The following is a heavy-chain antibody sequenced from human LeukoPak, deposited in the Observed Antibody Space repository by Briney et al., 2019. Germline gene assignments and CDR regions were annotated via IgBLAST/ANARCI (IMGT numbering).Heavy chain of an antibody. CDR3: ARWYSSSWYIGDAFDI. J-gene: IGHJ3*02. D-gene: IGHD6-13*01. V-gene: IGHV1-2*02. CDR1: GYTFTGYY. CDR2: INPNSGGT. Sequence: ASVKVSCKASGYTFTGYYMHWVRQAPGQGLEWMGWINPNSGGTNYAQKFQGRVTMTRDTSISTAYMELSRLRSDDTAVYYCARWYSSSWYIGDAFDIWGQGTMVTVSS.